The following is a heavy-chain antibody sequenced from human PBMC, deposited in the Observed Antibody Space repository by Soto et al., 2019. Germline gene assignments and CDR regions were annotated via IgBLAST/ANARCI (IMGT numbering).Heavy chain of an antibody. J-gene: IGHJ4*02. Sequence: ASVKVSCKASGYTFSSYYMHWVRQAPGQGLEWMGVINPSGGSPDYAQKFQGRVTMTRDTSTTTVFMELSSLRFEDTAMYYCARGDGSGFYYLSLYWGQGTLVTVSS. CDR3: ARGDGSGFYYLSLY. D-gene: IGHD3-22*01. CDR2: INPSGGSP. CDR1: GYTFSSYY. V-gene: IGHV1-46*01.